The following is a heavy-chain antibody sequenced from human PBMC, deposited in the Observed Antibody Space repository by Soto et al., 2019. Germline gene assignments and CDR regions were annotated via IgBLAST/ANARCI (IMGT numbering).Heavy chain of an antibody. D-gene: IGHD6-19*01. Sequence: SETLSLTYSNSGCSISTSSYYWCWIRDPPGKGLEWIGSIYYSGSTYYNPSLKSRVTISVDTSKNQFSLKLSSVTAADTAVYYCARVRQIAVAGFETYYYYYGMDVWGQGTTVT. J-gene: IGHJ6*02. CDR2: IYYSGST. CDR3: ARVRQIAVAGFETYYYYYGMDV. V-gene: IGHV4-39*01. CDR1: GCSISTSSYY.